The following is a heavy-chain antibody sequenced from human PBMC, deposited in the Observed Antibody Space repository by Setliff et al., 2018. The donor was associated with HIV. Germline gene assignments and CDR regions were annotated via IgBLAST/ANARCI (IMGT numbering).Heavy chain of an antibody. V-gene: IGHV1-69*10. CDR3: AREKSPVLEYFDWLKPRHVFDV. D-gene: IGHD3-9*01. CDR2: IAPNLRMP. Sequence: ASVKVSCKTSGGTFNTYPIAWVRQAPGQGLEWMGGIAPNLRMPNYIQKFKGRLTITADESTSTVYKELTNLRSEDTAMYYCAREKSPVLEYFDWLKPRHVFDVWGQGTVVTVSS. CDR1: GGTFNTYP. J-gene: IGHJ3*01.